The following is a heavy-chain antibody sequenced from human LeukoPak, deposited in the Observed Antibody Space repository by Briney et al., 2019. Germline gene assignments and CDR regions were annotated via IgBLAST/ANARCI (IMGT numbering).Heavy chain of an antibody. V-gene: IGHV1-69*13. J-gene: IGHJ5*02. CDR1: GGTFSGYA. CDR2: IIPIFGTA. CDR3: ARVGDDGTYNWFDP. Sequence: SVKVSCKASGGTFSGYAISWVRQAPGQGLEWMGGIIPIFGTANYAQKFQGRVTITADESTSTAYMELSSLRSEDTAVYYCARVGDDGTYNWFDPWGQGTLVTVSS. D-gene: IGHD1-14*01.